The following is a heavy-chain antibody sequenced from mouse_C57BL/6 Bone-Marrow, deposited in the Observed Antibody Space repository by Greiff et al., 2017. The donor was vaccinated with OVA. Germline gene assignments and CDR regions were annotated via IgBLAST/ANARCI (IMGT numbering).Heavy chain of an antibody. CDR2: INPNNGGT. V-gene: IGHV1-26*01. D-gene: IGHD2-5*01. CDR3: ARLRASYYSNYP. J-gene: IGHJ3*01. Sequence: VQLQQSGPELVKPGASVKISCKASGYTFTDYYMNWVKQSHGKSLEWIGDINPNNGGTSYNQKFKGKATLTVDKSSSTAYMELRSLTSEDSAVYYCARLRASYYSNYPWGQGTLVTVSA. CDR1: GYTFTDYY.